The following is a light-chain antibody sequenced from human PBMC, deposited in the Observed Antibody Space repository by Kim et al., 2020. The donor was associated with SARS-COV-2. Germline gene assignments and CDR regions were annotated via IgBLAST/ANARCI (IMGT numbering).Light chain of an antibody. CDR2: DAS. J-gene: IGKJ4*01. Sequence: PGERATLSCRASQSVSSYLAWYQQKPGQAPRLLIYDASNRATGIPARFSGSGSGTDFTLTISSLEPEDFAVYYCQQRSNWPQLTFGGGTKVDIK. V-gene: IGKV3-11*01. CDR1: QSVSSY. CDR3: QQRSNWPQLT.